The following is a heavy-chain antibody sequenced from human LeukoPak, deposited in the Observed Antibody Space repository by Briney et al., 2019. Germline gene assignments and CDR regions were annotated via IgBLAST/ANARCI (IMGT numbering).Heavy chain of an antibody. CDR2: INPNSGGT. D-gene: IGHD3-10*01. CDR3: ARAYGSGTSYHPDY. CDR1: GYTFTGYY. J-gene: IGHJ4*02. V-gene: IGHV1-2*02. Sequence: SVKVSCKASGYTFTGYYMHWVRQAPGQGLEWMGWINPNSGGTNYAQKFQGRVTMTRDTSISTAYMELSSLTSDDTAVYYCARAYGSGTSYHPDYWGQGTLVTVSS.